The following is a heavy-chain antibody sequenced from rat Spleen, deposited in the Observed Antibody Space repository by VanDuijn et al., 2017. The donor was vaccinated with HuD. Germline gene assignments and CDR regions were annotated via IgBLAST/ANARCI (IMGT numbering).Heavy chain of an antibody. V-gene: IGHV5S23*01. Sequence: EVQLVESGGGLVQPGRSLKLSCAASGFTFSNYDMAWVRQAPTKGLEWVASITNTGGSTYYPDSVKGRFTISRENAENTLFLQMDSLRSEDTATYYCAQWNSKYFIYWGQGIMVTVSS. CDR2: ITNTGGST. D-gene: IGHD4-4*01. CDR1: GFTFSNYD. CDR3: AQWNSKYFIY. J-gene: IGHJ2*01.